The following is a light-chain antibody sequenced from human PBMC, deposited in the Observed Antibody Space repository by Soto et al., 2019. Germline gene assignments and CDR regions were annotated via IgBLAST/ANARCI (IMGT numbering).Light chain of an antibody. CDR3: CSYGGSSTFVV. Sequence: QSALTQPASVSGSPGPSITISCTGTSSDVGSYNLVSCYQLHPGKAPKLMIYDGSKRPSGVSNRYSGSKSGNTSSLTSTGLQADDEADYYCCSYGGSSTFVVFGGGTKVTVL. V-gene: IGLV2-23*03. J-gene: IGLJ2*01. CDR1: SSDVGSYNL. CDR2: DGS.